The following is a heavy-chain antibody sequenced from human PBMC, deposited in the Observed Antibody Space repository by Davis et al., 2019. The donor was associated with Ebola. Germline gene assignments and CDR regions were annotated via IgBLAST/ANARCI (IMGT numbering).Heavy chain of an antibody. J-gene: IGHJ3*02. CDR1: GYSFSNFW. V-gene: IGHV5-51*01. CDR3: ARRAAVAYDHVWGISRHDAFDI. CDR2: IYPGDSDT. Sequence: GESLKISCKGSGYSFSNFWIGWVRQIPGKGLEWLGIIYPGDSDTRYSPSFQGQVTISADKSIATAYLQWSSLKASDTAMYYCARRAAVAYDHVWGISRHDAFDIWGQGTMVTVSS. D-gene: IGHD3-16*01.